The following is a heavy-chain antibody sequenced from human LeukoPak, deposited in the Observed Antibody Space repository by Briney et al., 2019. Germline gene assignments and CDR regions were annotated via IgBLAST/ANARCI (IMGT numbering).Heavy chain of an antibody. Sequence: PGGSLRLSCAASGFTFSSYEMNWVRQAPGKGLEWVSYISSSGSTIYYADSVKGRFTISRDNAKNSLYLQMNSLRADDTAVYYCARDFGRWFIDYWGQGTLVTVSS. CDR3: ARDFGRWFIDY. CDR1: GFTFSSYE. CDR2: ISSSGSTI. V-gene: IGHV3-48*03. D-gene: IGHD4-23*01. J-gene: IGHJ4*02.